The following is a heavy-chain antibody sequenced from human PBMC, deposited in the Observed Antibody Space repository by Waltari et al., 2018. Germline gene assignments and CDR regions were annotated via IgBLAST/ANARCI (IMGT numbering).Heavy chain of an antibody. CDR1: GFTFSDHY. V-gene: IGHV3-72*01. Sequence: VQLVESGGGLVKPGGSLRLSCAASGFTFSDHYMDWVRQAPGKGLEWVGRTRNKANSYTTEYAASVKGRFTISRDDSKNSLYLQMNSLKTEDTAVYYCARDRVDIVATTYFDYWGQGTLVTVSS. D-gene: IGHD5-12*01. J-gene: IGHJ4*02. CDR2: TRNKANSYTT. CDR3: ARDRVDIVATTYFDY.